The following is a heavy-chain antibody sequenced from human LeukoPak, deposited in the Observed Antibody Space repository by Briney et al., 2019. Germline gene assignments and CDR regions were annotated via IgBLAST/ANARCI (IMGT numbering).Heavy chain of an antibody. V-gene: IGHV3-30*18. D-gene: IGHD3-3*01. CDR3: AKMYYDFWSGPNTYYFDY. J-gene: IGHJ4*02. CDR2: ISYDGSNK. CDR1: GFTFSSYW. Sequence: PGGSLRLSCAASGFTFSSYWMHWVRQAPGKGLEWVAVISYDGSNKYYADSVKGRFTISRDNSKNTLYLQMNSLRAEDTAVYYCAKMYYDFWSGPNTYYFDYWGQGTLVTVSS.